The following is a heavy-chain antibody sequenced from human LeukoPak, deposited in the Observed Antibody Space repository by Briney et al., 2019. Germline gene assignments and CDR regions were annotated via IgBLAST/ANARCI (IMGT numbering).Heavy chain of an antibody. CDR1: GFTFSSNY. J-gene: IGHJ4*02. CDR2: ISGSGDNT. CDR3: AKDRGY. Sequence: GGSLRLSCAASGFTFSSNYMRWVRQAPGKGLEWVSAISGSGDNTYYADSVKGRFTISRDNSKNTLYLKMNSLRVEDTAVYYCAKDRGYWGQGTLVTVSS. V-gene: IGHV3-23*01. D-gene: IGHD5-24*01.